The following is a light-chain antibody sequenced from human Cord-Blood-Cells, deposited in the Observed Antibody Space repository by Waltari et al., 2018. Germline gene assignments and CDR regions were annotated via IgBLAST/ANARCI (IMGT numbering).Light chain of an antibody. V-gene: IGLV2-14*01. CDR1: SSDDGGYNY. CDR3: SSYTSSSTLV. CDR2: DVS. Sequence: QSALTQPASVSGSPGQSVTISCNGNSSDDGGYNYVSWYQQHPGKAPKLMIYDVSNRPSGVSNRFSGSKSSNTASLTISGLQAEDEADYYCSSYTSSSTLVFGGGTKLTVL. J-gene: IGLJ3*02.